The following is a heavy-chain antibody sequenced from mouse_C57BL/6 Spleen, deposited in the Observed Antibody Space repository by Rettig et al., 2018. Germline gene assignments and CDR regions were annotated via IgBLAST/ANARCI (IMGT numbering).Heavy chain of an antibody. CDR2: IYPGDGDT. V-gene: IGHV1-80*01. CDR1: GYAFSTYW. J-gene: IGHJ3*01. CDR3: ARGAY. Sequence: ISCKASGYAFSTYWMNWVKQRPGKGLEWIGQIYPGDGDTNFNGKFKGKATLTADKSSSTAYMQLSSLTSEDSAVYFCARGAYWGQGTLVTVSA.